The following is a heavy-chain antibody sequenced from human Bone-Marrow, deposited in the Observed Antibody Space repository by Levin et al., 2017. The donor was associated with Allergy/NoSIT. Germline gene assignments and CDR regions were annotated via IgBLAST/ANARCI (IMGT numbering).Heavy chain of an antibody. CDR1: GFTFSSYG. Sequence: PGASVKVSCAASGFTFSSYGLTWVRQAPGKGLEWVSAISGNGHSTYYADSVKGRFTISRDTSNNMLSLQMNSLRADDTAVYYCAKGGRSDHYYDGGPLDNWGQGTRVTVSS. CDR2: ISGNGHST. V-gene: IGHV3-23*01. J-gene: IGHJ4*02. CDR3: AKGGRSDHYYDGGPLDN. D-gene: IGHD3-3*01.